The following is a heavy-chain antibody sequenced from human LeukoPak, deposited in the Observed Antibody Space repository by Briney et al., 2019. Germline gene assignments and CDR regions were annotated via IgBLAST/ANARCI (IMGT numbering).Heavy chain of an antibody. CDR2: IYPSDSDT. CDR3: ARTLWFGELSGYYYGMDV. V-gene: IGHV5-51*01. CDR1: GYSFTNYW. Sequence: GESLKISCKASGYSFTNYWIGWVRQMPGKGLEWMGIIYPSDSDTRYSPSFQGQVTISADKSISTAYLQWSSLKASDTAMYYCARTLWFGELSGYYYGMDVWGQGTTVTVSS. D-gene: IGHD3-10*01. J-gene: IGHJ6*02.